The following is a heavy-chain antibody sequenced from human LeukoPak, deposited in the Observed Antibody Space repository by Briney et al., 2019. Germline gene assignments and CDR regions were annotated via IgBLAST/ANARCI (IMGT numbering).Heavy chain of an antibody. CDR3: AKVGYDFWSGYHY. CDR1: GFTFSTYA. V-gene: IGHV3-23*01. Sequence: GGSLRLSCATSGFTFSTYAMSWVRQAPGKGLEWVSAISGSGGSTYYADSVKGRFTISRDNSKNTLYLQMNSLRAEDTAVYYCAKVGYDFWSGYHYWGQGTLVTVSS. CDR2: ISGSGGST. J-gene: IGHJ4*02. D-gene: IGHD3-3*01.